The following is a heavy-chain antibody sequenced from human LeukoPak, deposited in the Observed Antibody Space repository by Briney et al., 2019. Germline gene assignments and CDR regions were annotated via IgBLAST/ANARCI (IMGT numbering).Heavy chain of an antibody. CDR2: INDSGGT. Sequence: WETLSLTCAVYGGSFSGYYWNWIRQPPGKGLELIGEINDSGGTKYNPSLKSRVTISVDTSKNQFSLKLSSVTAADTAVYYCARDRSEGGMDVWGQGTTVTVSS. J-gene: IGHJ6*02. CDR1: GGSFSGYY. V-gene: IGHV4-34*01. CDR3: ARDRSEGGMDV.